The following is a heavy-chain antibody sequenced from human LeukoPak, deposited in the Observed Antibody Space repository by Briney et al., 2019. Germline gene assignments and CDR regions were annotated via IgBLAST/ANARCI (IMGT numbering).Heavy chain of an antibody. CDR2: IYHSGST. D-gene: IGHD5-12*01. CDR3: ARDYSGYGYYFDY. CDR1: GGSISSGGYS. J-gene: IGHJ4*02. V-gene: IGHV4-30-2*01. Sequence: SQTLSLTCTVSGGSISSGGYSWSWIRQPPGKGLEWIGYIYHSGSTYYNPSLKSRVTISVDRSKNQFSLKLSSVTAADTAVYYRARDYSGYGYYFDYWGQGTLVTVSS.